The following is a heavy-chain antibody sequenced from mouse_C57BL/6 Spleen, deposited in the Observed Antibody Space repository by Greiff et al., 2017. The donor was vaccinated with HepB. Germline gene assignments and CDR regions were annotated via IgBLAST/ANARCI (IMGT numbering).Heavy chain of an antibody. V-gene: IGHV1-82*01. CDR2: IYPGDGDT. J-gene: IGHJ2*01. CDR1: GYAFSSSW. CDR3: AREIYYGNYFDY. Sequence: VQGVESGPELVKPGASVKISCKASGYAFSSSWMNWVKQRPGKGLEWIGRIYPGDGDTNYNGKFKGKATLTADKSSSTAYMQLSSLTSEDSAVYFCAREIYYGNYFDYWGQGTTLTVSS. D-gene: IGHD2-1*01.